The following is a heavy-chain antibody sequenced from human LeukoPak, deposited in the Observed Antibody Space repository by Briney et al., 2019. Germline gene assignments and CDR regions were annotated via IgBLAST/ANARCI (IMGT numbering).Heavy chain of an antibody. D-gene: IGHD3-10*01. Sequence: GGSLRLSCAASGFTFDDYAMHWVRQAPGEGLEWVSLISGDGGSTYYADSVKGRFTISRDNSKNSLYLQMNSLRTENTALYYCAKDMWRFGELDYDYWGQGTLVTVSS. V-gene: IGHV3-43*02. CDR2: ISGDGGST. J-gene: IGHJ4*02. CDR1: GFTFDDYA. CDR3: AKDMWRFGELDYDY.